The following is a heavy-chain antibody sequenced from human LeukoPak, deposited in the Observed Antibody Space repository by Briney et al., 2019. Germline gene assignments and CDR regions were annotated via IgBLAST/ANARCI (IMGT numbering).Heavy chain of an antibody. CDR1: GGSISSSSYY. D-gene: IGHD6-19*01. Sequence: SETLSLTCTVSGGSISSSSYYWGWIRQPPGKGLEWIGSIYYSGSTYYNPSLKSRVTISVDTSKNQFSLKLSSVTAADTAVYYCARYEAVAGVFDYWGQGTLVTVSS. CDR3: ARYEAVAGVFDY. V-gene: IGHV4-39*07. CDR2: IYYSGST. J-gene: IGHJ4*02.